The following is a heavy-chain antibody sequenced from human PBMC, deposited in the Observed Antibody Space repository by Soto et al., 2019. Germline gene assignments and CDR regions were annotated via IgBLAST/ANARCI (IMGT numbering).Heavy chain of an antibody. CDR2: INAYNGNT. V-gene: IGHV1-18*01. CDR3: AKVDVHVTPSLPDV. Sequence: GQGLEWMGWINAYNGNTNYAQNLQGRVTLTTDTSTSTAYMELRSLRSNDTAVYYCAKVDVHVTPSLPDVRLHRTTVIV. D-gene: IGHD2-15*01. J-gene: IGHJ6*02.